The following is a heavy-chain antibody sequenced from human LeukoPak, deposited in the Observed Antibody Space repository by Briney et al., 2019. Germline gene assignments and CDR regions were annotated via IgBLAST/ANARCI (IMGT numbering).Heavy chain of an antibody. CDR1: GYTFTGYY. CDR3: ARGPRRIIMIVVFFFWSAP. Sequence: GASVKVSCKASGYTFTGYYMHWVRQAPGQGLEWMGWINPNSGGTNYAQKFQGRVTMTRDTSISTAYMELSRLRSDDTAVYYCARGPRRIIMIVVFFFWSAPGGKEPLVTVS. CDR2: INPNSGGT. V-gene: IGHV1-2*02. J-gene: IGHJ5*02. D-gene: IGHD3-22*01.